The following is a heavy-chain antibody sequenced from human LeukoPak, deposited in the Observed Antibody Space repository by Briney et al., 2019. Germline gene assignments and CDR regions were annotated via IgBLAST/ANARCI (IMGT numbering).Heavy chain of an antibody. CDR3: ARAGYSYGTAGSPGLNYFDY. Sequence: ASVKVSCKASGYTFTSYAMHWVRQAPGQRLEWMGWINAGNGNTKYSQKFQGRVTNTRDTSASTAYMELSSLRSEDTAVYYCARAGYSYGTAGSPGLNYFDYWGQGTLVTVSS. CDR1: GYTFTSYA. D-gene: IGHD5-18*01. V-gene: IGHV1-3*01. J-gene: IGHJ4*02. CDR2: INAGNGNT.